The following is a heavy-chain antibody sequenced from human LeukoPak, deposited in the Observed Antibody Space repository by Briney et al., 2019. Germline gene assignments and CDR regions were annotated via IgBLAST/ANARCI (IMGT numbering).Heavy chain of an antibody. J-gene: IGHJ4*02. CDR3: ARDLTDYYDSSGYFDY. Sequence: RSSETLSLTCTVSGGSISSYYWSWIRQPPGKGLEWIGYIYYSGSTNYNPSLKSRVTISVDTSKNQFSLKLSSVTAADTAVYYCARDLTDYYDSSGYFDYWGQGTLVTVSS. V-gene: IGHV4-59*12. D-gene: IGHD3-22*01. CDR2: IYYSGST. CDR1: GGSISSYY.